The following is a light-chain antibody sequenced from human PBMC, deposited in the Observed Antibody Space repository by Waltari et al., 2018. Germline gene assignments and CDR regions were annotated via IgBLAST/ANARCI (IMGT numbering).Light chain of an antibody. CDR3: SSLAGGSPWV. CDR2: DVN. Sequence: QSALTQPASVSGSPGQSITISCCGTSRNVGGYTYVSWYQKHPGKATKLIIYDVNNRPSGVSNRFSGSKSGNTASLTISGLQAEDEADYYCSSLAGGSPWVFGGGTRVTVL. V-gene: IGLV2-14*03. CDR1: SRNVGGYTY. J-gene: IGLJ3*02.